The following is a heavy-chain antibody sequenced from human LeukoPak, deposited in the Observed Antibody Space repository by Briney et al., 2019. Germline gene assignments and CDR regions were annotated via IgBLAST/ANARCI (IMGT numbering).Heavy chain of an antibody. V-gene: IGHV3-21*01. CDR1: GFTFSSYS. D-gene: IGHD6-19*01. J-gene: IGHJ3*02. CDR2: ISSSSSYI. CDR3: ARDLDSSGWYWNAFDI. Sequence: GGSLRLSCLASGFTFSSYSMNWVRQAPGKGLEWVSSISSSSSYIYYADSVKGRFTISRDNAKNSLYLQMNSLRAEDTAVYYCARDLDSSGWYWNAFDIWGQGTMLTVSS.